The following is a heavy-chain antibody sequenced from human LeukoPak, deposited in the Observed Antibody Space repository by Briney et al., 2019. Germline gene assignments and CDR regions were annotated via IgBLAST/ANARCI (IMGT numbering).Heavy chain of an antibody. CDR3: ARDVEEYSSSWGDNWFDP. CDR1: GYTSTGYY. D-gene: IGHD6-6*01. CDR2: INPNSGGT. Sequence: ASVKVSCKASGYTSTGYYMHWVRQAPGQGLEWMGWINPNSGGTNYAQKFQGRVTMTRDTSISTAYMELSRLRSDDTAVYYCARDVEEYSSSWGDNWFDPWGQGTLVTVSS. V-gene: IGHV1-2*02. J-gene: IGHJ5*02.